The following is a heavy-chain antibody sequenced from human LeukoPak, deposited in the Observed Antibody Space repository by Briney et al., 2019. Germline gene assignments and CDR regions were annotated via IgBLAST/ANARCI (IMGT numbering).Heavy chain of an antibody. Sequence: ASVKVSCKASGYTFTSHGISWVRQAPGQGLEWMGWISAYNGNTNYAQKLQGRVTMTTDTSTSTAYMELRSLRSDDTAVYYCARDRPLLWFGELDLGRTYYYYGMDVWGKGTTVTVSS. CDR3: ARDRPLLWFGELDLGRTYYYYGMDV. CDR2: ISAYNGNT. V-gene: IGHV1-18*04. J-gene: IGHJ6*04. CDR1: GYTFTSHG. D-gene: IGHD3-10*01.